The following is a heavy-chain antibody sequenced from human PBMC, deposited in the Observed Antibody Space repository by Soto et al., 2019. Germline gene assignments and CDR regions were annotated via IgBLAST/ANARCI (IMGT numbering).Heavy chain of an antibody. D-gene: IGHD6-19*01. J-gene: IGHJ4*02. CDR2: INAGNGNT. CDR1: GYTFTSYA. V-gene: IGHV1-3*01. Sequence: ASVKVSCKASGYTFTSYAMHWVRQAPGQRLEWMGWINAGNGNTKYSQKFQGRVTITRDTSASTAYMELSSLRSEDTAVYYCARLRIGGSSGWYYFDYWGQGTLVTVSS. CDR3: ARLRIGGSSGWYYFDY.